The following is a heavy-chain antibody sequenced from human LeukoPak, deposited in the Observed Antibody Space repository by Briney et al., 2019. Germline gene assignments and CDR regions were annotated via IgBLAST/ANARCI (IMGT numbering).Heavy chain of an antibody. CDR1: GFTFSSYS. CDR2: ISSSSSYI. Sequence: PGGSLRLSCAASGFTFSSYSMNWVRQAPGKGLEWVSSISSSSSYIYYADSVKGRFTISRDNAKNSLYLQMNSLRAEDTAVYYCERDKIAAAGNDYWGQGALVTVSS. D-gene: IGHD6-13*01. V-gene: IGHV3-21*01. J-gene: IGHJ4*02. CDR3: ERDKIAAAGNDY.